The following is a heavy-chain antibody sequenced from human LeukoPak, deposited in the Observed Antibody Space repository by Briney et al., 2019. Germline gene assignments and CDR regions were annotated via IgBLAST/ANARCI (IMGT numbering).Heavy chain of an antibody. D-gene: IGHD1-26*01. V-gene: IGHV3-23*01. Sequence: GGSLRLSCAASGFTFSSYSMNWVRQAPGKGLEWVSTVNADGGSTYYADSVKGRFTISRDNSKSTLILQMNSLRVEDTALYYCTKRVKYGGTWDHFADWGQGTLVTVSS. J-gene: IGHJ4*02. CDR2: VNADGGST. CDR1: GFTFSSYS. CDR3: TKRVKYGGTWDHFAD.